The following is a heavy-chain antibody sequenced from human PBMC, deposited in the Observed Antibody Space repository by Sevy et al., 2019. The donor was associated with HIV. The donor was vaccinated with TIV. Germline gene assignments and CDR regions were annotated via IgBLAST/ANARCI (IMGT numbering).Heavy chain of an antibody. J-gene: IGHJ4*02. CDR3: ASERKSEFYYYDY. D-gene: IGHD3-3*01. CDR2: ISYDGGNT. CDR1: GFTFSSYG. V-gene: IGHV3-30*03. Sequence: GGSLRLSCAASGFTFSSYGMHWVRQGPGEGLEWVAVISYDGGNTYYADSVKGRFTISRDNSKNTLCLQVNSLRAEDTAVYYCASERKSEFYYYDYWGQGTLVTVSS.